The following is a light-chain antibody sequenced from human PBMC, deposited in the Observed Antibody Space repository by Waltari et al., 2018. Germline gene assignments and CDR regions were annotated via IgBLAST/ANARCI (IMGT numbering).Light chain of an antibody. V-gene: IGKV1-17*01. CDR1: QGIGID. CDR3: PQQNSYPLT. Sequence: DIQVTQSPSSLSASVGDRVTITCRTSQGIGIDLGWYQQKPGKAPKRLIYAVSSLQSGVPSRFSGSGSGTEFTLTISSLQPEDFTTYYCPQQNSYPLTFGGGTKVEIK. J-gene: IGKJ4*01. CDR2: AVS.